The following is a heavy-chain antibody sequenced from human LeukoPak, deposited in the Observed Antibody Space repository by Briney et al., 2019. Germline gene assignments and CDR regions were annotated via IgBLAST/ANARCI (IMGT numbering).Heavy chain of an antibody. V-gene: IGHV1-2*02. D-gene: IGHD4-17*01. J-gene: IGHJ3*02. CDR2: INPNSGGT. CDR3: ARDYGDYVAFDI. Sequence: ASVKVSCKASGYTFTGYYMHWVRQAPGQGLEWMGWINPNSGGTNYAQKFQGRVTMTRDTSISTAYMELSRLRSDATAVYYCARDYGDYVAFDIWGQGTVVTVSS. CDR1: GYTFTGYY.